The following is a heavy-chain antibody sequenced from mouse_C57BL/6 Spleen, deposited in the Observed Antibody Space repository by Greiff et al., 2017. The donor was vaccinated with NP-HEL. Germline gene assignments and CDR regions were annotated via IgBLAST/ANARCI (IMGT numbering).Heavy chain of an antibody. CDR2: IYPGNSDT. CDR1: GYTFTSYW. V-gene: IGHV1-5*01. Sequence: VQLQQSGTVLARPGASVKMSCKTSGYTFTSYWMHWVKQRPGQGLEWIGAIYPGNSDTSYNQKFKGKAKLTADTSARTSYMAHSSLTNEDSAVYYCTREREKFYDGYYFYAMDYWGQGTSVTVSS. D-gene: IGHD2-3*01. J-gene: IGHJ4*01. CDR3: TREREKFYDGYYFYAMDY.